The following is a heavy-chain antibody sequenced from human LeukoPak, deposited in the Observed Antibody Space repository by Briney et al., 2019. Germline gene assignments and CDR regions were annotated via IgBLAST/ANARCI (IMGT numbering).Heavy chain of an antibody. CDR1: GFIFSDYY. V-gene: IGHV3-11*03. Sequence: GGSLRLSCVASGFIFSDYYMSWIRQAPGKGLEWVSYISSHYTYTNYADSVKGRFTISRDNAKNSLYLQMDSLRVEDTAVYYCATTPLSGSLGSPTETNYFDYWGHGTLVTVSS. J-gene: IGHJ4*01. D-gene: IGHD1-1*01. CDR2: ISSHYTYT. CDR3: ATTPLSGSLGSPTETNYFDY.